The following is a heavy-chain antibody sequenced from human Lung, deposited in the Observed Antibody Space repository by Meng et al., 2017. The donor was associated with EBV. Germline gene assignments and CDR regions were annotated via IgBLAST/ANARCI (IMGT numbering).Heavy chain of an antibody. Sequence: QHLLETAGVAVHNVWPSVKVSCKASDYSLSNHNMAWVRQAPGQSLEWMGRFNPDSSNTKYPQTFQGRVTMTTDTSTSTAYMELRGLRSDDPAEYYCAREADGGTFDYWGQGTLVTVSS. CDR3: AREADGGTFDY. D-gene: IGHD1-1*01. CDR2: FNPDSSNT. CDR1: DYSLSNHN. V-gene: IGHV1-3*01. J-gene: IGHJ4*02.